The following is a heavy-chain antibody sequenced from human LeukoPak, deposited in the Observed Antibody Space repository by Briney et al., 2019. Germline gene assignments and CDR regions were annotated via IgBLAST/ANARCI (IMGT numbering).Heavy chain of an antibody. V-gene: IGHV1-46*01. CDR2: INPSGGST. D-gene: IGHD2-2*01. J-gene: IGHJ5*02. Sequence: ASVKFSCKASGYTFTSYYMHWVRQAPGQGLEWMGIINPSGGSTSYAQKFQGRVTMTRDTSTSTVYMELSSLRSEDTAVYYCARADRGSATSSTSLNWFDPWGQGTLVTVSS. CDR1: GYTFTSYY. CDR3: ARADRGSATSSTSLNWFDP.